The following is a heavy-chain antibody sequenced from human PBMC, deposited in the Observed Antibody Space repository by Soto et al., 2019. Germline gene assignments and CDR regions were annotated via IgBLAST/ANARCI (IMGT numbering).Heavy chain of an antibody. J-gene: IGHJ6*02. CDR3: ARRVVVVTGGMDV. D-gene: IGHD2-21*02. V-gene: IGHV4-39*01. Sequence: QLQLQESGPGLVKPSETLSLTCTVSGGSIRSTSYYWGWIRQPPGKGLEWIGSIYYSGSTYYNRSLKSRVTIFVDTPKNQCSLKVSSVTAADTAVYYCARRVVVVTGGMDVWGQGTTVAVSS. CDR2: IYYSGST. CDR1: GGSIRSTSYY.